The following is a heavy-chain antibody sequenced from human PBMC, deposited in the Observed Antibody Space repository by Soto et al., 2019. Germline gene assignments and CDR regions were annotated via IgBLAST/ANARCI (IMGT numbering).Heavy chain of an antibody. CDR1: GFTFGDYA. V-gene: IGHV3-49*04. D-gene: IGHD2-2*01. CDR3: TRRGIVVVPAATYYYYYGMDV. J-gene: IGHJ6*02. CDR2: IRSKAYGGTT. Sequence: GSLRLSCTASGFTFGDYAMSWVRQAPGKGLEWVGFIRSKAYGGTTEYAASVKGRFTISRDDSKSIAYLQMNSLKTEDTAVYYCTRRGIVVVPAATYYYYYGMDVWGQGTTVTVSS.